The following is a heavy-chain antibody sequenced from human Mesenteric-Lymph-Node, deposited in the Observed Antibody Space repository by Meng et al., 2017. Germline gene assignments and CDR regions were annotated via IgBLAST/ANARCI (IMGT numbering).Heavy chain of an antibody. CDR1: GYSFTTYW. D-gene: IGHD5-18*01. J-gene: IGHJ4*02. CDR2: IYPGDFDT. Sequence: GESLKISCKGLGYSFTTYWIGWVRQMPGRGLEWMGVIYPGDFDTRYSPSFQGQVTISADKSISTAYLQWSSLKASDTAMHYCARLARYRGYSYDYWGQGTLVTVSS. CDR3: ARLARYRGYSYDY. V-gene: IGHV5-51*01.